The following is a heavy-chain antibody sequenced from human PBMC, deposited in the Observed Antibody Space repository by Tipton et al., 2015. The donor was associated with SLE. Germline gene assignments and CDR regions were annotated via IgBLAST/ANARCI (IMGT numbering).Heavy chain of an antibody. CDR3: ARHADRIFGVPY. J-gene: IGHJ4*02. CDR1: GYPISSAFY. D-gene: IGHD3-3*02. V-gene: IGHV4-38-2*01. Sequence: TLSLTCDVTGYPISSAFYWGWIRQPPGKGLEWIGHIYHTGTTYYNPSLKSRVTMSVDTSKNQLSLELNSVTAADTALYYCARHADRIFGVPYWGQGTLVTVSS. CDR2: IYHTGTT.